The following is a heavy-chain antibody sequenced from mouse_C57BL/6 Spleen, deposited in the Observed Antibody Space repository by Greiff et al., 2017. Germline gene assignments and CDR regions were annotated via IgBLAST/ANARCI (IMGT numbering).Heavy chain of an antibody. J-gene: IGHJ1*03. CDR3: TRDGRDWYFDV. CDR1: GFTFSSYS. D-gene: IGHD2-3*01. Sequence: EVKLVESGEGLVKPGGSLKLSCAASGFTFSSYSMSWVRQTPEKRLEWVAYISSGGDYIYYADTVKGRFTISRDNARNTLYLQMSSLKSEDTAMYYCTRDGRDWYFDVWGTGTTVTVSS. V-gene: IGHV5-9-1*02. CDR2: ISSGGDYI.